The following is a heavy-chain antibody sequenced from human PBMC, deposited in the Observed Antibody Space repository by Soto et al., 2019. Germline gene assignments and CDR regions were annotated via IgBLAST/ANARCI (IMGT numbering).Heavy chain of an antibody. J-gene: IGHJ4*02. CDR2: IIPILGIA. CDR3: ARDPEYQLSPSYFDY. V-gene: IGHV1-69*04. Sequence: SVKVSCKASGGTFSSYTISWVRQVPGQGLEWMGRIIPILGIANYAQKFQGRVTITADKSTSTAYMELSSLRSEDTAVYYCARDPEYQLSPSYFDYWGQGTLVTVSS. D-gene: IGHD2-2*01. CDR1: GGTFSSYT.